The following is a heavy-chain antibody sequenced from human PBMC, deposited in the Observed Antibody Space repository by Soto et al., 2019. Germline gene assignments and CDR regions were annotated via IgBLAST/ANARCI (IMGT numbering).Heavy chain of an antibody. Sequence: SETLSLTCAGYCGSFRGYYWSWIRQPPGKGLEGMGESNHRGSTTYNPSLKSRVTISVDTSKNQFSLKLTSVTAADTAVYYCARDSGWGSWGRYYLESWGQGILVNVSS. CDR1: CGSFRGYY. J-gene: IGHJ4*02. V-gene: IGHV4-34*01. D-gene: IGHD2-15*01. CDR3: ARDSGWGSWGRYYLES. CDR2: SNHRGST.